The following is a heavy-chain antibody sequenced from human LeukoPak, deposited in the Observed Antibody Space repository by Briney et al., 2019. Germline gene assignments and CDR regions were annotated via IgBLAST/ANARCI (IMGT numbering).Heavy chain of an antibody. Sequence: ASVKVSCKASGYTFTSYHMHWVRQAPGQGLEWMGIINPSGGSTSYAQRFQGRVTMTRDTSTSTVYMELSSLRSEDTAVYYCASAMGEENFDYRGQGTLVTVSS. J-gene: IGHJ4*02. CDR1: GYTFTSYH. D-gene: IGHD3-16*01. CDR2: INPSGGST. V-gene: IGHV1-46*01. CDR3: ASAMGEENFDY.